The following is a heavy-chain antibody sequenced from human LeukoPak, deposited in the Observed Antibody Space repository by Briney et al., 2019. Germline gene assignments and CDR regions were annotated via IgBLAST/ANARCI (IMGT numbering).Heavy chain of an antibody. Sequence: PSETLSLTCAVYGGSFSGYDWSWIRQPPGKGLEWIGEINHSASTNYNPSLKSRVTISVDTSKNQFSLKLSSVTAADTAVYYCARGGYDYVWGSYRYPRYFDYWGQGTLVTVSS. J-gene: IGHJ4*02. CDR3: ARGGYDYVWGSYRYPRYFDY. D-gene: IGHD3-16*02. CDR2: INHSAST. CDR1: GGSFSGYD. V-gene: IGHV4-34*01.